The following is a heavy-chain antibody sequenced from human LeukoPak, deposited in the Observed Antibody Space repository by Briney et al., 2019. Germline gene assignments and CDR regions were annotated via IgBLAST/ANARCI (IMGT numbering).Heavy chain of an antibody. CDR3: AGGKWVAAAGMLDY. V-gene: IGHV4-30-4*08. CDR2: IYYSGST. Sequence: PSQTPSLTCTVSGGSISSGDYYWSWIRQPPRKGLEWIGYIYYSGSTYYNPSLKSRVTISVDTSKNQFSLKLSSVTAADTAVYYCAGGKWVAAAGMLDYWGQGTLVTVSS. CDR1: GGSISSGDYY. D-gene: IGHD6-13*01. J-gene: IGHJ4*02.